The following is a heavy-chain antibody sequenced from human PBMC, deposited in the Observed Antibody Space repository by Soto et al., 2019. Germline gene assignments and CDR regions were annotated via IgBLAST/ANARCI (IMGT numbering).Heavy chain of an antibody. V-gene: IGHV4-34*01. CDR2: INHSGST. Sequence: PSETLSLTCAVYGGSFSGYCWSWIRQPPGKGLEWIGEINHSGSTNYNPSLKSRVTISVDTSKNQFSLKLSSVTAADTAVYYCARGLVLFSLVDVVATIHNPSYDYWGQGTLVTVSS. CDR1: GGSFSGYC. D-gene: IGHD5-12*01. CDR3: ARGLVLFSLVDVVATIHNPSYDY. J-gene: IGHJ4*02.